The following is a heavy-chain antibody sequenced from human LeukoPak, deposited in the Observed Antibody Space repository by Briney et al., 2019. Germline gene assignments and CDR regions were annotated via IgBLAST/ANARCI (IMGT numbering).Heavy chain of an antibody. CDR1: GGSVSSYY. V-gene: IGHV4-59*02. Sequence: SETLSLTCIVSGGSVSSYYWSWIRQPPGKGLEWIGYIFYSGSTTYNPSLESRVTILVDTSKNQFSLKLSSVTAADTAVYYCARDRSAIGSIDYWGQGTLVTVSS. D-gene: IGHD3-16*01. CDR2: IFYSGST. J-gene: IGHJ4*02. CDR3: ARDRSAIGSIDY.